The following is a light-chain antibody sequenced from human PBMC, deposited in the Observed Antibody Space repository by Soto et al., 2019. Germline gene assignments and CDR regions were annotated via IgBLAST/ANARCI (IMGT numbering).Light chain of an antibody. V-gene: IGKV2-28*01. J-gene: IGKJ4*01. CDR2: LGS. CDR3: MQVLQTPPT. Sequence: EIVMTQSPLSLPVTPGEPASISCRSSQSLLQSNGNNQLGWVLQKPGQSPQLLMCLGSSRASGVPDRFSGSGSGTDFTLKISRVEPEDVGVYYCMQVLQTPPTFGGGTKVEIK. CDR1: QSLLQSNGNNQ.